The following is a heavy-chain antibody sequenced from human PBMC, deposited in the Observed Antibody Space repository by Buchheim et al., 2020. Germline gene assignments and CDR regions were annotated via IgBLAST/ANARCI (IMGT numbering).Heavy chain of an antibody. D-gene: IGHD3-10*01. CDR2: ISSTSNTK. J-gene: IGHJ4*02. Sequence: EVQLVESGGGLVQPGGSLRLSCVASGFTFSSYSMNWLRQAPGKGLEWVSYISSTSNTKYYADSVKGRFTTSRDNANNSLYLQMNSLRDEDTAVYYCARPRGSGSYSTDYWGQGT. CDR3: ARPRGSGSYSTDY. CDR1: GFTFSSYS. V-gene: IGHV3-48*02.